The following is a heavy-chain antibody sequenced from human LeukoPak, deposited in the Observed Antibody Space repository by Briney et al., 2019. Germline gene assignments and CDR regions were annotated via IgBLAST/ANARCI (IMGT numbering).Heavy chain of an antibody. CDR3: ARARTSDDYVWGSYSEFDP. CDR2: IYYSGST. D-gene: IGHD3-16*01. V-gene: IGHV4-59*01. J-gene: IGHJ5*02. Sequence: SETLSLTCTVSGGSISSYYWSWIRQPPGKGLEWIGYIYYSGSTNYNPSLKSRVTISVDTSKNQFSPKLSSVTAADTAVYYCARARTSDDYVWGSYSEFDPWGQGTLVTVSS. CDR1: GGSISSYY.